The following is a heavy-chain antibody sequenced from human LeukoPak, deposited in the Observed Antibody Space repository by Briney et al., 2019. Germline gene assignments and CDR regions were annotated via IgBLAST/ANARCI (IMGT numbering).Heavy chain of an antibody. V-gene: IGHV3-9*01. D-gene: IGHD4-17*01. CDR3: ARGEGTTNFEY. CDR2: ISWNSGSI. J-gene: IGHJ4*02. Sequence: GGSLRLSCAASGFTFDDYAMHWVRQAPGKGLEWVSGISWNSGSIGYADSVKGRFTISRDNAKNSLYLQMNSLRAEDTAVYYCARGEGTTNFEYWGQGTLVTVSS. CDR1: GFTFDDYA.